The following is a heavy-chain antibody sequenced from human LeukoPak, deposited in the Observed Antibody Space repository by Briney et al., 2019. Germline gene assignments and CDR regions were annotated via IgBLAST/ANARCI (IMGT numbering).Heavy chain of an antibody. CDR3: ARDGGSPQLVLPFDY. V-gene: IGHV3-7*01. J-gene: IGHJ4*02. CDR1: GFTFSSYW. Sequence: GGSLRLSCAASGFTFSSYWMSWVRQAPGKGLEWVANIKQDGSEKYYVDSVKGRFTISRDNAKNSLYLQMNSLRAEDTAVYYCARDGGSPQLVLPFDYWGQGTLVTVSS. D-gene: IGHD6-6*01. CDR2: IKQDGSEK.